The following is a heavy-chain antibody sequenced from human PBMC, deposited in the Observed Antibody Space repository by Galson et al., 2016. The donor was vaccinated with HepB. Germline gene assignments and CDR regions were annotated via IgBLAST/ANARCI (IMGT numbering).Heavy chain of an antibody. V-gene: IGHV1-18*04. CDR3: ERGVGGYSRVALHI. J-gene: IGHJ3*02. Sequence: KVSCKASGXTFTSYGISWVRXAPGQGLEXXXWISAYNGHTNYAQKLQGRVTMNTDTSTSTAYMDLRRLRSDDTAVYYCERGVGGYSRVALHIWGQGRMVTVSS. D-gene: IGHD2-21*01. CDR2: ISAYNGHT. CDR1: GXTFTSYG.